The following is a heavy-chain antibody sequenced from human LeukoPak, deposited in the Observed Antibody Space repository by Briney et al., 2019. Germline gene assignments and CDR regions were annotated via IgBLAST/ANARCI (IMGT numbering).Heavy chain of an antibody. CDR2: MDGGGSAT. CDR1: GFAFNSYW. CDR3: AKDGGLWVSAHWGDS. Sequence: GGSLRLSCAASGFAFNSYWMSWVRQTPGKGLEWVATMDGGGSATYYVDSVKGRFTITRDDAKNTLYLQMNSLRAEDTAVYYCAKDGGLWVSAHWGDSWGRGTLVTVSS. J-gene: IGHJ4*02. D-gene: IGHD7-27*01. V-gene: IGHV3-7*03.